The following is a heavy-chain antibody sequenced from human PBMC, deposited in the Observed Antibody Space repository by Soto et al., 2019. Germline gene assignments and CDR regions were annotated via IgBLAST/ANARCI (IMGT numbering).Heavy chain of an antibody. D-gene: IGHD4-17*01. V-gene: IGHV3-21*01. Sequence: GGSLRLSCAASGFTFSSYSMNWVRQAPGKGLEWVSSISSSSYIYYADSVKGRFTISRDNAKNSLYLQMNSLRAEDTAVYYCAREDNYGDYYFDYWGQGTLVAVSS. CDR3: AREDNYGDYYFDY. CDR1: GFTFSSYS. J-gene: IGHJ4*02. CDR2: ISSSSYI.